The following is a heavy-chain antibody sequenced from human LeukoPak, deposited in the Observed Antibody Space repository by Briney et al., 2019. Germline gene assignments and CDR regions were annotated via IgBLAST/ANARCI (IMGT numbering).Heavy chain of an antibody. CDR2: IYHSGST. Sequence: PSETLSLTCTVSDYSISSGYYWGWIRQPPGKGLEWIGSIYHSGSTYYNPSLKSRVTISVDTSKNQFSLKLSSVTAADTAVYYCARGSIAAAGTGLDPWGQGTLVTVSS. J-gene: IGHJ5*02. CDR1: DYSISSGYY. D-gene: IGHD6-13*01. CDR3: ARGSIAAAGTGLDP. V-gene: IGHV4-38-2*02.